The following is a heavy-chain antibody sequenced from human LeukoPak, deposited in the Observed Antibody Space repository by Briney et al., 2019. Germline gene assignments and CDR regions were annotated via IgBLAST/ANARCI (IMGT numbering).Heavy chain of an antibody. Sequence: PSETLSLTCAVYGGSFSGYYWSWIRQPPGKGLEWIGEINHSGSTNYNPSLKTRVTISVDTSKNQSSLKLNSVTAADTAVYYCARVSGYDWESFYDYWGQGTLVTVSS. J-gene: IGHJ4*02. D-gene: IGHD5-12*01. CDR2: INHSGST. CDR1: GGSFSGYY. CDR3: ARVSGYDWESFYDY. V-gene: IGHV4-34*01.